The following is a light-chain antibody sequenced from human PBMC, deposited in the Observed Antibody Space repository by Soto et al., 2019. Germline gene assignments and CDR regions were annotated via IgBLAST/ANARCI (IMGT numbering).Light chain of an antibody. Sequence: DIVMTQSPLSLPVTPGEPASISCRSSQSLLHSIGYNYLDWYLQKPGQSPQLLIYLGSNRASGVPDRFSGSGAGTNFTLKISRVEADDVGIYYCMQGLEPPTFGQGTKVEIK. CDR3: MQGLEPPT. CDR2: LGS. V-gene: IGKV2-28*01. J-gene: IGKJ1*01. CDR1: QSLLHSIGYNY.